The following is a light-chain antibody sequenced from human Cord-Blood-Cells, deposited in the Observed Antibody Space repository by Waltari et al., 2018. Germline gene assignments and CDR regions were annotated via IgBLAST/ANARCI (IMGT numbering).Light chain of an antibody. Sequence: QSALTQPASGSGSPGQSITISCTGTSSDVGSYNFVSWHQRPAGKAPNLMIYEFSKRPSGVSNRFSGSKSGNTASLTISELQAEDEADYYCCPYAGSSSVVFGGGTKLTVL. CDR2: EFS. V-gene: IGLV2-23*02. J-gene: IGLJ2*01. CDR1: SSDVGSYNF. CDR3: CPYAGSSSVV.